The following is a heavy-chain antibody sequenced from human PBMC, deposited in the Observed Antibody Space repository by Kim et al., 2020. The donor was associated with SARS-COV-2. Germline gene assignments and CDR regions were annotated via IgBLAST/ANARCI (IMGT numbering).Heavy chain of an antibody. V-gene: IGHV1-46*01. D-gene: IGHD3-22*01. CDR3: ARALSSSGY. CDR2: GST. J-gene: IGHJ4*02. Sequence: GSTSDAQKVQGRVTMTRDTSTRTVYMELSSLRSEDTAVYYCARALSSSGYWGQGTLVTVSS.